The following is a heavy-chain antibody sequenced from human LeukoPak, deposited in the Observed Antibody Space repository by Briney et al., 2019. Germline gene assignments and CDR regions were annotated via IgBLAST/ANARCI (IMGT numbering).Heavy chain of an antibody. J-gene: IGHJ4*02. CDR2: IYYSGRT. D-gene: IGHD1-26*01. V-gene: IGHV4-39*01. Sequence: SETLSLTCTLSGGSISSTSYYWGWIRQPPGKGLEWIATIYYSGRTFYNPSLKSRVTIFVDTSKNQFSLKLRSVTAADTAVYYCARLSGRYSPFGYWGQGTLVTVSS. CDR1: GGSISSTSYY. CDR3: ARLSGRYSPFGY.